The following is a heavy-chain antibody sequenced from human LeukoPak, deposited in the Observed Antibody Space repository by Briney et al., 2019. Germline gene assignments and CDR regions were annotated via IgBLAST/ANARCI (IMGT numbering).Heavy chain of an antibody. Sequence: GGSLRLSCAASGFTFDDYTMHWVRQAPGKGLEWVSLISWDGGSTYYADSVKGRFAISTGNSKNSLYLQMNSLRTEDTALYYCAKFPYGSGPLDYWGQGTLVTVSS. CDR1: GFTFDDYT. J-gene: IGHJ4*02. V-gene: IGHV3-43*01. D-gene: IGHD3-10*01. CDR3: AKFPYGSGPLDY. CDR2: ISWDGGST.